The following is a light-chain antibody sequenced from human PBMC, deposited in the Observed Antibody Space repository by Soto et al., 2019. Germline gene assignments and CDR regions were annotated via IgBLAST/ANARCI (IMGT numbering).Light chain of an antibody. CDR2: GAS. V-gene: IGKV3-20*01. CDR1: QSVSSSY. CDR3: QQFGSSPIT. J-gene: IGKJ5*01. Sequence: EIVLTQSPGTLSLSPGERATLSCRASQSVSSSYLAWYQQEPGQAPRLLIYGASNRATGIPDRFSGSGSGTDFTLTISRLEPEDFAVYYCQQFGSSPITFGQGTRLEIK.